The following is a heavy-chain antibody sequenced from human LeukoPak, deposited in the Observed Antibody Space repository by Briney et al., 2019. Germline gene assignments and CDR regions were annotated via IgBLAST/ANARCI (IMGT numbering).Heavy chain of an antibody. CDR3: AREGRVVPVFKARQNWFDP. Sequence: SETLSLTCAVSGASISGSGYYLGWIRQPPGKGLEWIGNIYYTGSTYYNASLQSRVTISVDTSKNQFSLKLSSVTAADTAVYYCAREGRVVPVFKARQNWFDPWGQGTLVTVSS. CDR2: IYYTGST. CDR1: GASISGSGYY. J-gene: IGHJ5*02. D-gene: IGHD2-2*01. V-gene: IGHV4-39*07.